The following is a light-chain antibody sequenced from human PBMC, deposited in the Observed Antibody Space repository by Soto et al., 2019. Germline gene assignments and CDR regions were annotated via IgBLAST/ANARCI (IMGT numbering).Light chain of an antibody. CDR3: QQYGSSPIT. Sequence: EIVLTQSPGTLSLSPGERATLSCRASQSVSSSYLVWYQQKPGLAPRLLIYDASSRATGIPDRFSGSGSGTDFTLTISRLEPEDFAVYYCQQYGSSPITFGQGTRLEIK. CDR1: QSVSSSY. J-gene: IGKJ5*01. V-gene: IGKV3D-20*01. CDR2: DAS.